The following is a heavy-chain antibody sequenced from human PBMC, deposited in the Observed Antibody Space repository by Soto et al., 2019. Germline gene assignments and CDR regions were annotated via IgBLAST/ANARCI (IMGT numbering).Heavy chain of an antibody. CDR3: ARPMEALRSPVTL. Sequence: GRSLRLSCAASGFKFITYSWNWVRQAPGKGLEWVASISSRAIYIDYAHTVKGRFTISRDNANNSLYLQMNSLRAEDTAVYYCARPMEALRSPVTLWGQGTLVTVSS. D-gene: IGHD2-21*02. J-gene: IGHJ4*02. CDR1: GFKFITYS. CDR2: ISSRAIYI. V-gene: IGHV3-21*04.